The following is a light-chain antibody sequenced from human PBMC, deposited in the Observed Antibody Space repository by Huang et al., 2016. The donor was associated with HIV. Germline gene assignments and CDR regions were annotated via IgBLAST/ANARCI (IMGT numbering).Light chain of an antibody. CDR3: QQFSF. CDR2: DAS. Sequence: AIQLTQSPSSLSASLGDWVTITCRASHGVSSALAWYQQKPGKSPKLLIYDASTLQSGVPSRCSGSASGTDFTLNISSLQPEDFATYYCQQFSFFGGGTKVEIK. CDR1: HGVSSA. V-gene: IGKV1-13*02. J-gene: IGKJ4*01.